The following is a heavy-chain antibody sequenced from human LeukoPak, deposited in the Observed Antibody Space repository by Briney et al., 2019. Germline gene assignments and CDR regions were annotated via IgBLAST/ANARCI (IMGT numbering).Heavy chain of an antibody. V-gene: IGHV1-69*13. CDR2: IIPIFGTA. D-gene: IGHD6-19*01. CDR3: ARPSTGRIAVAPLDY. J-gene: IGHJ4*02. Sequence: GASVKVSCKASGGTFSSYAISWVRQAPGQGLEWMGGIIPIFGTANYAQKFQGRVTITADESTSTAYMELGSLRSEDTAVYYCARPSTGRIAVAPLDYWGQGTLVTVSS. CDR1: GGTFSSYA.